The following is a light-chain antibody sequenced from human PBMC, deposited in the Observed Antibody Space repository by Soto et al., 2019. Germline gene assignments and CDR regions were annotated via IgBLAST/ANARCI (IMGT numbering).Light chain of an antibody. J-gene: IGKJ4*01. CDR3: QQYGSSPPLT. CDR1: QSVSSSY. CDR2: GAS. V-gene: IGKV3-20*01. Sequence: EIVLTQSPGTLSLSPGERATLSCRASQSVSSSYLAWYQQKPGQAPRLLIYGASSRATSIPDRFSGSGSGTDFTLPISRLEPEDFAVYYCQQYGSSPPLTFGGGTKVEIK.